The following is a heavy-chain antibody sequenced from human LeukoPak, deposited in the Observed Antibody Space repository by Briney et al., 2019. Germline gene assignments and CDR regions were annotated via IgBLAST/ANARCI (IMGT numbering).Heavy chain of an antibody. CDR2: INPNSGGT. CDR1: GYTFIAYY. J-gene: IGHJ4*02. Sequence: ASVKVSCRASGYTFIAYYMHWVRQAPGQGLEWMGWINPNSGGTNYAQKFQGRVTMTRDTSISTAYMELSRLRSDDTAVYYCARNYYDSSGYWAYWGQGTLVTVSS. CDR3: ARNYYDSSGYWAY. V-gene: IGHV1-2*02. D-gene: IGHD3-22*01.